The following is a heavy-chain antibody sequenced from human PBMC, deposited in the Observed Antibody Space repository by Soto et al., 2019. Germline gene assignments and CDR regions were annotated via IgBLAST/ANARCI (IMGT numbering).Heavy chain of an antibody. CDR1: GGSISSGGYY. V-gene: IGHV4-30-4*08. J-gene: IGHJ4*02. CDR2: IYYSGST. D-gene: IGHD3-22*01. CDR3: AREGTYYYDSSGYRY. Sequence: SETLSLTCTVSGGSISSGGYYWSWIRQHPGKGLEWIGYIYYSGSTYYNPSLKSRVTISVDTSKNQFSLKLSSVTAADTAVYYCAREGTYYYDSSGYRYWGQGTLVTVSS.